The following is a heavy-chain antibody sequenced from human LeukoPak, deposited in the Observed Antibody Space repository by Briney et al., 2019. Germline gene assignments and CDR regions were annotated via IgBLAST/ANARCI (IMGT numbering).Heavy chain of an antibody. CDR2: ISGSGGST. D-gene: IGHD3-22*01. CDR3: AKASYDSSGYSDY. CDR1: GFTFSSYA. J-gene: IGHJ4*02. Sequence: GGSLRLSCAASGFTFSSYAMSWVRQAPGKGLEWVSAISGSGGSTYYADSVKGRFTISRDNSKNTLYLQMSSLRAEDTAVYYCAKASYDSSGYSDYWGQGTLVTVSS. V-gene: IGHV3-23*01.